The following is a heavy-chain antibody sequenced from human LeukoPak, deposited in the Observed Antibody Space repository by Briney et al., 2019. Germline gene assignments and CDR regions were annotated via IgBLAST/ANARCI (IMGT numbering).Heavy chain of an antibody. Sequence: SETLSLTCTVSGGSISSYYWSWIRQPPGKGLEWIGSIYHSGSTYYNPSLKSRVTISVDTSKNQFSLKLSSVTAADTAVYYCANLRGYSYGRFDYWGQGTLVTVSS. CDR3: ANLRGYSYGRFDY. CDR2: IYHSGST. D-gene: IGHD5-18*01. J-gene: IGHJ4*02. CDR1: GGSISSYY. V-gene: IGHV4-59*04.